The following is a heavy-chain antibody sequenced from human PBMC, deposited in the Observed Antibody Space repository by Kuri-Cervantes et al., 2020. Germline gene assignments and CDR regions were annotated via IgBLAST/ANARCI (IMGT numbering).Heavy chain of an antibody. CDR1: GGSISSYY. J-gene: IGHJ4*02. Sequence: SETLSLTCTVFGGSISSYYWSWIRQPPGKGLEWIGYIYYSGSTNYNPSLKSRVTISVDTSKNQFSLKLSSVTAADTAVYYCARVSFTYDILTGYYPNHFDYWGQGTLVTVSS. D-gene: IGHD3-9*01. CDR2: IYYSGST. V-gene: IGHV4-59*01. CDR3: ARVSFTYDILTGYYPNHFDY.